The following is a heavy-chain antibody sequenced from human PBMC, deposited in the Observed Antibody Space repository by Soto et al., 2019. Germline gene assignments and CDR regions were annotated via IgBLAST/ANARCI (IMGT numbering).Heavy chain of an antibody. Sequence: PSETLSLTCTGSGGSISTYFWSWIRQPPGKGLEWIGYIHHSGSTYYNPSLKSRVTISVDTSKNQFSLKLNSVTAADTAVYYCARESAGSGKNNWFDPWGQGTLVTVS. CDR2: IHHSGST. CDR3: ARESAGSGKNNWFDP. J-gene: IGHJ5*02. V-gene: IGHV4-59*01. D-gene: IGHD3-10*01. CDR1: GGSISTYF.